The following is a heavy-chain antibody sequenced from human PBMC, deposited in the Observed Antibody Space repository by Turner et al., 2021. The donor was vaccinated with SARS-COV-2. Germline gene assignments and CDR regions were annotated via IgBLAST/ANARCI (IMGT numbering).Heavy chain of an antibody. Sequence: QVQLVQSGAEVKKPGASVKVSCKTSGYTFTNYYMHWVRQAPGQGLEWMGWFNPNSGGTNYALRFQGRVTMTSDTSIATSYMELNSLRSDDTAVYYCAKVVLQGIPNFDYWGQGTLVTVSS. J-gene: IGHJ4*02. D-gene: IGHD6-13*01. V-gene: IGHV1-2*02. CDR3: AKVVLQGIPNFDY. CDR2: FNPNSGGT. CDR1: GYTFTNYY.